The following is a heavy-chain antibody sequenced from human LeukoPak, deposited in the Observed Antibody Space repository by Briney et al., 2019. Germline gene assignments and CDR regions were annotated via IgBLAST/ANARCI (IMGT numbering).Heavy chain of an antibody. J-gene: IGHJ6*03. Sequence: PSGTLSLTCAVYGGSFSGYYWNWIRQAPGKGLEWIGEINHSGSTNYNPSLKSRVTISVDTSKNQFSLKLNSVSAADTAVYYCARGYYGSGAWYYYYMDVWGTETTVTVSS. V-gene: IGHV4-34*01. CDR2: INHSGST. CDR3: ARGYYGSGAWYYYYMDV. CDR1: GGSFSGYY. D-gene: IGHD3-10*01.